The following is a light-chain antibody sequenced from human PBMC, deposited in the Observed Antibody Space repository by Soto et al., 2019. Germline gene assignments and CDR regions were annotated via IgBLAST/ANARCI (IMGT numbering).Light chain of an antibody. V-gene: IGKV3-20*01. Sequence: EIVLTQSPGTLYLSPGEGATLSCRASQSINSFLAWYQQRRGQAPRLLIHGQSNSATGIPDRFSGSGSGTDFTLTISRLEPEDFAVYYWQQYGGSLRTFGQGTKVEVK. CDR3: QQYGGSLRT. J-gene: IGKJ1*01. CDR1: QSINSF. CDR2: GQS.